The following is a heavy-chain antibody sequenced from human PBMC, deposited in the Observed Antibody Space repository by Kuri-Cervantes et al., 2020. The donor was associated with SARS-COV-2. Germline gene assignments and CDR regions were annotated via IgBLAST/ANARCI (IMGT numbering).Heavy chain of an antibody. Sequence: LSLTCAASGFTFSSYWMSWVRQAPGKGLEWVANIKQDGSEKYYVDSVKGRSTISRDNAKNSLYLQMNSLRAEDTAVYYCARVSSSSSPAFDIWGQGTMVTVSS. CDR3: ARVSSSSSPAFDI. CDR2: IKQDGSEK. CDR1: GFTFSSYW. D-gene: IGHD6-6*01. J-gene: IGHJ3*02. V-gene: IGHV3-7*01.